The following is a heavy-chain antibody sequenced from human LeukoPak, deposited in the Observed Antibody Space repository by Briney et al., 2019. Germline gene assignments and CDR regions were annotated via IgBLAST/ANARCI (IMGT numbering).Heavy chain of an antibody. J-gene: IGHJ4*02. V-gene: IGHV3-48*01. D-gene: IGHD3-22*01. CDR1: GFTSSSYS. CDR2: ISSSSSTI. Sequence: GGSLRLSCAASGFTSSSYSMNWVRQAPGKGLEWVSYISSSSSTIYYADSVKGRFTISRDNAESSLYLQMTSLRVDDTAVYFCAREGGDSNGYAFDYWGQGTLVTVSS. CDR3: AREGGDSNGYAFDY.